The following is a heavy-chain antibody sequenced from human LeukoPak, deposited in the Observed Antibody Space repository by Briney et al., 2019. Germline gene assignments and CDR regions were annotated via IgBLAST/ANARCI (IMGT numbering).Heavy chain of an antibody. CDR3: AGGRTDIVVVPATLRNYYFDY. J-gene: IGHJ4*02. Sequence: ASVKVSCKASGYTFTSYGISWVRQAPGQGLEWMGGIMPMFGKANYAQKFQGRVTTTADKATSTAYMELSSLRSEDTAVYYCAGGRTDIVVVPATLRNYYFDYWGQGTLVTVSS. CDR1: GYTFTSYG. CDR2: IMPMFGKA. V-gene: IGHV1-69*06. D-gene: IGHD2-2*01.